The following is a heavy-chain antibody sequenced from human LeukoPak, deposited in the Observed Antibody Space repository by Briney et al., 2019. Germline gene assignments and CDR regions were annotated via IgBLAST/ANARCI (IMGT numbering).Heavy chain of an antibody. J-gene: IGHJ4*02. CDR1: GFTFSSYG. V-gene: IGHV3-33*01. Sequence: SLRLSCAASGFTFSSYGMHWVRQAPGKGLEWVAVIWYDGSNKYYADSVKGRFTISRDNSKNTLYLQMNSLRAEDTAVYYCAREPAALGHFDYWGQGTLVTVSS. CDR2: IWYDGSNK. D-gene: IGHD6-13*01. CDR3: AREPAALGHFDY.